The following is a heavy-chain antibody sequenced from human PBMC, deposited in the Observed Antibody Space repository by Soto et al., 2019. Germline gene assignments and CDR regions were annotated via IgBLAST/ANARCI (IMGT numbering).Heavy chain of an antibody. CDR1: GGSISSSSYY. D-gene: IGHD3-3*01. CDR2: IYYSGST. V-gene: IGHV4-39*02. CDR3: ARDTIFGVVIVYYYGMDV. J-gene: IGHJ6*02. Sequence: QLQLQESGPGLVKPSETLSLTCTVSGGSISSSSYYWGWIRQPPGKGLEWIGSIYYSGSTYYNPSLKSRVTISVDTSKNQFSLKLSSVTAADTAVYYCARDTIFGVVIVYYYGMDVWGQGTTVTVSS.